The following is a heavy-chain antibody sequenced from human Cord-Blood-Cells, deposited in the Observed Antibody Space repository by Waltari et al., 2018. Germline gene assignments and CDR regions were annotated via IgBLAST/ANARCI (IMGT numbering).Heavy chain of an antibody. J-gene: IGHJ3*02. CDR1: GFTFGSHW. CDR2: IKQDGSEK. CDR3: ARDYSQLGDAFDI. D-gene: IGHD6-13*01. Sequence: EVQLVESGGGLVQPGGSLRLSCASSGFTFGSHWMSWVRQAPGKGLEWVANIKQDGSEKYYVDSVKGRFTISRDNAKNSLYLQMNSLRAEDTAVYYCARDYSQLGDAFDIWGQGTMVTVSS. V-gene: IGHV3-7*01.